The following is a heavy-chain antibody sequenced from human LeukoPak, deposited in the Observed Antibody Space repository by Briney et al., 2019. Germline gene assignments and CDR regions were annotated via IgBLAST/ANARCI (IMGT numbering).Heavy chain of an antibody. CDR2: IKHDGSEK. CDR3: ARIRGIAAAGDY. V-gene: IGHV3-7*04. D-gene: IGHD6-13*01. CDR1: GFTFSTYW. J-gene: IGHJ4*02. Sequence: GGSLRLSCAASGFTFSTYWTSWVRQAPGKGLEWVANIKHDGSEKYYVDSVKGRFTISRDNAKNSLYLEMNSLRAEDTGVYYCARIRGIAAAGDYWGQGTLVTVSS.